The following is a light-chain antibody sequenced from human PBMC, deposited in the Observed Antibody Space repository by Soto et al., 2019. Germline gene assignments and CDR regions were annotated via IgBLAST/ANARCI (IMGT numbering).Light chain of an antibody. CDR2: RTS. CDR1: TGAVTSGHY. Sequence: QTVVTQEPSLTVSPGGTVTLTCASSTGAVTSGHYPNWFQQKPGQAPRALIYRTSTKYSWTPARFSGSLLGGKAALTLSGVPPEDEAEYYCLLYFGGDWVFGGGTKLTVL. J-gene: IGLJ3*02. V-gene: IGLV7-43*01. CDR3: LLYFGGDWV.